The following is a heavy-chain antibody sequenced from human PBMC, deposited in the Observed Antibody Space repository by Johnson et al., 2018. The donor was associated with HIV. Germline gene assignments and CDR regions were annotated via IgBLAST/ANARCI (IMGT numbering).Heavy chain of an antibody. CDR2: ITWNGGGT. J-gene: IGHJ3*02. Sequence: MQLVESGGSMVRPGGSRRLSCAVSGFTFDDYGMSWVRQAPGKGLEWVSGITWNGGGTHYADSVKGRFTISRDDSKSIAYLQMNSLRAEDTAVYYCARYSSSSRDTFDIWGQGTMVTVSS. CDR1: GFTFDDYG. CDR3: ARYSSSSRDTFDI. D-gene: IGHD6-13*01. V-gene: IGHV3-20*04.